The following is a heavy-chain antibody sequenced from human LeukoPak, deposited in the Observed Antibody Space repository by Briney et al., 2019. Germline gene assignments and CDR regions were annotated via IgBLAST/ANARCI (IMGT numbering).Heavy chain of an antibody. CDR3: AKGIYSSGWSYFDY. Sequence: GGSLRLSCAASGFTFSNSAMSWVRQAPGKGLERVSTLSGSGITTYYADSVKGRFTISRDNSKNTLNLQMNSLRAEDTAVYYCAKGIYSSGWSYFDYWGHGTLVTVSS. CDR1: GFTFSNSA. V-gene: IGHV3-23*01. D-gene: IGHD6-19*01. J-gene: IGHJ4*01. CDR2: LSGSGITT.